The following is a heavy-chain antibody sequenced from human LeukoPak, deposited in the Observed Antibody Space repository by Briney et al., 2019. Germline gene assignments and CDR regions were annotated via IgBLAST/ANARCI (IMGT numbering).Heavy chain of an antibody. CDR1: GVAVSSTY. CDR2: IYSGGNT. CDR3: ARGDPIIRGVPFDY. Sequence: GGSLRLSCAVSGVAVSSTYMSWVRQAPGKGLGWVSVIYSGGNTYYAHSVKGRFTISRDNSKNTLYLQMNSLRGGDTAVYYCARGDPIIRGVPFDYWGQGTLVTVSS. D-gene: IGHD3-10*01. J-gene: IGHJ4*02. V-gene: IGHV3-53*05.